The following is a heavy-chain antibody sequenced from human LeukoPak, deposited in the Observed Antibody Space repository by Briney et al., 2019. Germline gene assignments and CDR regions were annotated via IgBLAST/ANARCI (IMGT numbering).Heavy chain of an antibody. CDR3: ARLHPSLDTAMV. J-gene: IGHJ4*02. CDR1: GGSISSSSYY. V-gene: IGHV4-39*01. CDR2: IYYSGST. D-gene: IGHD5-18*01. Sequence: PSETLSLTCTVSGGSISSSSYYWGWIRQPPGKGLEWIGSIYYSGSTYYNPSFKSRVTISVDTSKNQFSLKLSSVTAADTAVYYCARLHPSLDTAMVWGQGTLVTVSS.